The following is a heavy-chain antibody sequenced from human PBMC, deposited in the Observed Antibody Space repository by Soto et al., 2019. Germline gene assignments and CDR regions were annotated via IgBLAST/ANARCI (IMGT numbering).Heavy chain of an antibody. CDR2: ISAHNGNT. Sequence: QVHLVQSGAEVKKPGASVKVSCKASGYTFTSYGITWVRQAPGQGLEWMGWISAHNGNTDYAQKRQGRVIVTRDTSTSTAYMELMSLRSDDTAVYYCARGRYGDYWGQGALVTVSS. CDR1: GYTFTSYG. D-gene: IGHD1-1*01. J-gene: IGHJ4*02. CDR3: ARGRYGDY. V-gene: IGHV1-18*01.